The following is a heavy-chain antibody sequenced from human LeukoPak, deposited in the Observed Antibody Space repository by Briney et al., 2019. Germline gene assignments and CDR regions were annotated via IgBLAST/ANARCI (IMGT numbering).Heavy chain of an antibody. J-gene: IGHJ3*02. CDR3: ARGEDGYNGDAFHI. D-gene: IGHD5-24*01. CDR1: GYIFNTDW. CDR2: IYPGDSDA. Sequence: GESLKISCKGSGYIFNTDWLGWVRQMPGKGLEWMGIIYPGDSDARYSPSFEGQVTFSVDKSISTAYLQWSSLKASDTAIYYCARGEDGYNGDAFHIWGQGTMVTVSS. V-gene: IGHV5-51*01.